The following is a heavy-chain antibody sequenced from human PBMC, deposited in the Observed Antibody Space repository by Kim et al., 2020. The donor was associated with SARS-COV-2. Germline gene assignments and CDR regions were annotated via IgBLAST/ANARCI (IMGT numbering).Heavy chain of an antibody. D-gene: IGHD5-12*01. V-gene: IGHV4-39*01. CDR1: GGSISSSSYY. CDR3: ARSRVVATPPPPDY. J-gene: IGHJ4*02. CDR2: IYYSGST. Sequence: SETLSLTCTVSGGSISSSSYYWGWIRQPPGKGLEWIGSIYYSGSTYYNPSLKSRVTISVDTSKNQFSLKLSSVTAADTAVYYCARSRVVATPPPPDYWGQGTLVTVS.